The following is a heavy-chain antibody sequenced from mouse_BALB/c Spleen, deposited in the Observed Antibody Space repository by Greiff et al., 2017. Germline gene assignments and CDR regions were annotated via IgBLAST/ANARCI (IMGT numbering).Heavy chain of an antibody. CDR2: INPSNGRT. CDR3: ASGGSKEYYAMDY. D-gene: IGHD1-1*01. V-gene: IGHV1S81*02. Sequence: QVQLQQPGAELVKPGASVKLSCKASGYTFTSYWMHWVKQRPGQGLEWIGEINPSNGRTNYNEKFKSKATLTVDKSSSTAYMQLSSLTSEDSAVYYCASGGSKEYYAMDYWGQGTSVTVSS. J-gene: IGHJ4*01. CDR1: GYTFTSYW.